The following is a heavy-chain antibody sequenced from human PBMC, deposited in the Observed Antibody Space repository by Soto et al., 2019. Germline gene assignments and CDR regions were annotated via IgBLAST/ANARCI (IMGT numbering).Heavy chain of an antibody. D-gene: IGHD6-25*01. V-gene: IGHV4-59*01. CDR3: ARVRLMYNCIY. CDR1: GGSINRDY. Sequence: QVQLPESGPGLVRPSETLSLPWTVYGGSINRDYCSWIRQSTGKGLEWIGYVFFSGSTNYNHSFKSRVTISVDTAKNQIDLRVTSVTAADTAVYYCARVRLMYNCIYWDQGTLVTVSS. CDR2: VFFSGST. J-gene: IGHJ4*02.